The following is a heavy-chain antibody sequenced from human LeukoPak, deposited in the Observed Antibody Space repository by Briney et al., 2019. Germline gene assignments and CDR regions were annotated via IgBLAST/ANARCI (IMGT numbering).Heavy chain of an antibody. V-gene: IGHV1-18*01. CDR2: ISAYNGNT. Sequence: ASVKVSCKASGYTFTSYGISWVRQAPGQGLEWMGWISAYNGNTNYAQKLQGRVTMTTDTSTSTAYMELRSLRSDDTAVYYCASGASGGYYHYYYMDVWGKGTTVTVSS. CDR1: GYTFTSYG. CDR3: ASGASGGYYHYYYMDV. J-gene: IGHJ6*03. D-gene: IGHD3-22*01.